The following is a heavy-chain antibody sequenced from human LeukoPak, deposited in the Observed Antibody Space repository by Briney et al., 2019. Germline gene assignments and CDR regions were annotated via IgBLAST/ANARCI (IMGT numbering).Heavy chain of an antibody. D-gene: IGHD3-10*01. J-gene: IGHJ6*03. CDR3: ARDGDPHAFYYYYYYYMDV. V-gene: IGHV3-11*01. Sequence: GGSLRLSCAASGFTFSDYYMSWIRQTPGKGLEWVSYISSSGSTIYYADSVKGRFTISRDNAKNSLYLQMNSLRAEDTAVYYCARDGDPHAFYYYYYYYMDVWGKGTTVTVSS. CDR2: ISSSGSTI. CDR1: GFTFSDYY.